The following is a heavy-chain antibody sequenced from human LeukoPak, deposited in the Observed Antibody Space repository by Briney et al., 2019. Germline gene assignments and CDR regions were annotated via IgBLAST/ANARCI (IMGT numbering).Heavy chain of an antibody. J-gene: IGHJ4*02. CDR3: AKIAVAGYFDY. CDR1: GFTFRSYA. Sequence: GGPLSLSGAASGFTFRSYAMTWVRQPPGKGLEWVSAISGSGGSTYYADSVKGRFTISRDNSKNTLYLQMNSLRAEDTAVYYCAKIAVAGYFDYWGQGTLVTVSS. V-gene: IGHV3-23*01. CDR2: ISGSGGST. D-gene: IGHD6-19*01.